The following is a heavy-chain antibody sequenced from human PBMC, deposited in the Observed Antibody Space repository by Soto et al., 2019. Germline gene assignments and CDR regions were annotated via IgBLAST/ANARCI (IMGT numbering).Heavy chain of an antibody. V-gene: IGHV4-34*01. CDR1: GGSFSGYY. CDR3: ARGKVRLDIVVVPDAPNWFDP. J-gene: IGHJ5*02. CDR2: INHSGST. D-gene: IGHD2-2*03. Sequence: SLTCAVYGGSFSGYYWSWIRQPPGKGLEWIGEINHSGSTNYNPSLKSRVTISVDTSKNQFSLKLSSVTAADTAVYYCARGKVRLDIVVVPDAPNWFDPWGQGTLVTVSS.